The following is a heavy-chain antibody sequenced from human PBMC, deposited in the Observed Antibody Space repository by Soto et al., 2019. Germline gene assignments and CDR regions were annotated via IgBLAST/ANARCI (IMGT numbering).Heavy chain of an antibody. D-gene: IGHD6-13*01. V-gene: IGHV1-3*01. J-gene: IGHJ5*02. CDR1: GYTFTSYA. CDR3: AHSSSWYLDWFDP. Sequence: ASVKVSCKASGYTFTSYAMHWVRQAPGQRLEWMGWINAGNGNTKYSQKFQGRVTITRDTSASTAYMELSSLRSEDTAVYYCAHSSSWYLDWFDPWGQGQWSPSP. CDR2: INAGNGNT.